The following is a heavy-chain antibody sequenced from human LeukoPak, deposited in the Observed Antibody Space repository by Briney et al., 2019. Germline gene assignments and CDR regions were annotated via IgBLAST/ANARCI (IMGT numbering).Heavy chain of an antibody. D-gene: IGHD3-10*01. J-gene: IGHJ4*02. V-gene: IGHV3-7*01. CDR3: ARGRRGPYGSGSFDY. CDR2: IKQDGSEK. CDR1: GFTFSSYW. Sequence: GGSLRLSCAASGFTFSSYWMSWVRQAPGKGLEWVANIKQDGSEKYYVDSVKGRFTISRDNAKNSLYLQMNSLRAEDTAVYYCARGRRGPYGSGSFDYWGQGTLVTVSS.